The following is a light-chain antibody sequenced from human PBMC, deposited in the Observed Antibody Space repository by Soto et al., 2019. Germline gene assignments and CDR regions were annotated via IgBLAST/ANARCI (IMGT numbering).Light chain of an antibody. CDR1: QGITNY. V-gene: IGKV1-27*01. Sequence: DIQMTQSPSSPSASVGDRVTITCRASQGITNYLAWYQQKPGKVPKLLISAAYTLQSGVPPRFSGSGSGTDFTLTISSLQPEDVATYYCQRYNSAPFTFGPGTRVDI. CDR2: AAY. J-gene: IGKJ3*01. CDR3: QRYNSAPFT.